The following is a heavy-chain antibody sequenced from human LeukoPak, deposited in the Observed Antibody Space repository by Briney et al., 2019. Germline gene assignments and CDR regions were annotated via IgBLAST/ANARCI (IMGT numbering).Heavy chain of an antibody. Sequence: ASVKVSCKASGYTFTGYYMHWVRQAPGQGLEWMGWINPNSDGTNYAQKFQGRVTMTRDTSISTAYMELSRLRSDDTAVYYCARMKYQLLWADDYWGQGTLVTVSS. D-gene: IGHD2-2*01. J-gene: IGHJ4*02. CDR1: GYTFTGYY. V-gene: IGHV1-2*02. CDR2: INPNSDGT. CDR3: ARMKYQLLWADDY.